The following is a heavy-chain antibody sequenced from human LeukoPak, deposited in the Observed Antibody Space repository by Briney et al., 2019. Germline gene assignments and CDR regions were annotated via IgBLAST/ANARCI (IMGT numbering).Heavy chain of an antibody. Sequence: PSQTLSLTCTVSGGSISSGGYYWSCIRQPPGKGLEWIGYIYHSGSTYYNPSLKSRVTIPVDRSKNQFSLKLSSVTAADTAVYYCASIIPEEYFQHWGQGTLVTVSS. CDR1: GGSISSGGYY. D-gene: IGHD1-14*01. V-gene: IGHV4-30-2*01. CDR2: IYHSGST. J-gene: IGHJ1*01. CDR3: ASIIPEEYFQH.